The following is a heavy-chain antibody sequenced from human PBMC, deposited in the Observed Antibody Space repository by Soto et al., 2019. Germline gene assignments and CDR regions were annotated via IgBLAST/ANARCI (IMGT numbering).Heavy chain of an antibody. Sequence: PSETLSLTCAVFGGSFSDYYWTWIRQPPGKGLEWIGEIDHSGSTNYNPSLKSRVTISVDTSKNQFSLKLSSVTAADTAVYYCARVDCSSSSCPFDYWGQGTLVTVSS. CDR1: GGSFSDYY. V-gene: IGHV4-34*01. CDR2: IDHSGST. J-gene: IGHJ4*02. CDR3: ARVDCSSSSCPFDY. D-gene: IGHD2-2*01.